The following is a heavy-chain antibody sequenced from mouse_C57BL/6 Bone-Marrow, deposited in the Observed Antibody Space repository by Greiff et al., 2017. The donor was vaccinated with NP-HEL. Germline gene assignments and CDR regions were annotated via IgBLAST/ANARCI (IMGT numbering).Heavy chain of an antibody. CDR2: IRNKANGYTI. CDR3: ARSIYYDYADDPFYGMDY. D-gene: IGHD2-4*01. CDR1: GFTFTDYY. J-gene: IGHJ4*01. Sequence: EVKVVESGGGLVQPGGSLSLSCAASGFTFTDYYMSWVRQPPGKALEWVGFIRNKANGYTIEYSASVKGRFTISRDNSQSILYLQMNALGAEDSATYYCARSIYYDYADDPFYGMDYWGQGTSVTVSS. V-gene: IGHV7-3*01.